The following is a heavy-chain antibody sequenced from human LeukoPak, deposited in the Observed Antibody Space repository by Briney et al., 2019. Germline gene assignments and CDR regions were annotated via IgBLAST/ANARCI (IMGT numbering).Heavy chain of an antibody. Sequence: SETLSLTCTVSGGSISSGSYYWSWIRQPAGKGLEWIGRIYTSGSTNYNPSLKSRVTISVDTSKNQFSLKLSSVTAADTAVYYCATPSRAGLYYFDYWGQGTLVTVSS. CDR2: IYTSGST. V-gene: IGHV4-61*02. J-gene: IGHJ4*02. CDR3: ATPSRAGLYYFDY. D-gene: IGHD2-2*01. CDR1: GGSISSGSYY.